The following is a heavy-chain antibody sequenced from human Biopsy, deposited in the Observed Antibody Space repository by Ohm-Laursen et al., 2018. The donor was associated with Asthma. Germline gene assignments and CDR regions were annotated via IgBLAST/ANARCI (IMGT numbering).Heavy chain of an antibody. Sequence: GASVKVSCKVSGDSFSSYAISWVRQAPGQGLEWMGGLIPVLGTPDHAQMFEGRVTITADESTSTAYMELSSLSSEDTAVYYCARGYSGSDRIVYYYSGLEVWGQGTTVTVSS. CDR3: ARGYSGSDRIVYYYSGLEV. CDR1: GDSFSSYA. D-gene: IGHD5-12*01. CDR2: LIPVLGTP. V-gene: IGHV1-69*13. J-gene: IGHJ6*02.